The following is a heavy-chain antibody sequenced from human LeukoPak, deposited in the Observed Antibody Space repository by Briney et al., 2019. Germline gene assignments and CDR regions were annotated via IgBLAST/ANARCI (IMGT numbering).Heavy chain of an antibody. CDR3: ARHSVDTAGDY. D-gene: IGHD5-18*01. CDR1: GGSISSNTYY. CDR2: IYYSGGT. V-gene: IGHV4-39*01. Sequence: PSETLSLACTVSGGSISSNTYYWGWIRQPPGKGLEWIGSIYYSGGTYYNPSLKSRVTISADTSKNQLSLKLTSVTAADTAVYYCARHSVDTAGDYWGQGTLVTVSS. J-gene: IGHJ4*02.